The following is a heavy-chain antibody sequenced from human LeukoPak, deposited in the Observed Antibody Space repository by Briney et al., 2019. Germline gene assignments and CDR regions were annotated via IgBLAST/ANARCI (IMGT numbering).Heavy chain of an antibody. Sequence: GGSLRLSCAASGFTFSSYAMHWVRQAPGKGLEWVAVISYDGSNKYYADSVKGRFTISRDNSKNTLYLQMNSLRAEDTAVYYCAKDPTVVVTAIVDYWGQGTLVTVSS. J-gene: IGHJ4*02. CDR2: ISYDGSNK. V-gene: IGHV3-30-3*01. CDR1: GFTFSSYA. D-gene: IGHD2-21*02. CDR3: AKDPTVVVTAIVDY.